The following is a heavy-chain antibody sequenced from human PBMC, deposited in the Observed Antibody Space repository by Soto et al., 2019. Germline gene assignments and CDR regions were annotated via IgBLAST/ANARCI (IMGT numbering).Heavy chain of an antibody. V-gene: IGHV3-23*01. J-gene: IGHJ4*02. CDR2: ISGGGGST. D-gene: IGHD3-16*02. Sequence: EVQLLESGGGLVQPGGSLRLSCAASGFTFSSYVMSWVRQAPGKGLEWVSAISGGGGSTYYADSVKGRFTISSDNYKNTLTRQMDSLRAEDTAVYYCAKGVYYDYVWGSYRSGYFDYWGQGALVTVSS. CDR1: GFTFSSYV. CDR3: AKGVYYDYVWGSYRSGYFDY.